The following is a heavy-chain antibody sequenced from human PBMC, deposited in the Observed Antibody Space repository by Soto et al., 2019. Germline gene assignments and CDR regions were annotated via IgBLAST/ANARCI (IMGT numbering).Heavy chain of an antibody. Sequence: ASVKVSCKASGGTFSSYAISCVRQAPGQGLEWMGGIIPIFGTANYAQKFQGRVTITADESTSTAYMGLSSLRSEDTAVYYCARGYYYCSGSDSGMDVCGPGTTVTVSS. D-gene: IGHD3-10*01. CDR2: IIPIFGTA. CDR3: ARGYYYCSGSDSGMDV. J-gene: IGHJ6*02. V-gene: IGHV1-69*13. CDR1: GGTFSSYA.